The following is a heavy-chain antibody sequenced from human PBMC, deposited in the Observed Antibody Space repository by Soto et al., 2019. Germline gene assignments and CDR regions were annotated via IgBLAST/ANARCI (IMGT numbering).Heavy chain of an antibody. CDR3: ARDQLYYNDISGRPLNAFDV. CDR1: GFTFRNYG. J-gene: IGHJ3*01. Sequence: GGSLRLSCAASGFTFRNYGMNWVRQAPGKGLEWVSYIGLGSSTKYYADSVEGRFTISRDNAKNSLYLQMNSLRAEDTAVYYCARDQLYYNDISGRPLNAFDVWGQGT. D-gene: IGHD3-22*01. V-gene: IGHV3-48*01. CDR2: IGLGSSTK.